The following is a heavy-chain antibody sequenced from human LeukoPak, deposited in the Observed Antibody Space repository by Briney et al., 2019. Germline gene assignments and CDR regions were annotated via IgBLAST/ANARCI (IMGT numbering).Heavy chain of an antibody. CDR1: GGTFSSYA. CDR2: IIPIFGTA. V-gene: IGHV1-69*06. D-gene: IGHD4-23*01. Sequence: SVKVSCKASGGTFSSYAISWVRQAPGQGLEWMGGIIPIFGTANYAQKFQGRVTITADKSTSTAYMELSSLRSEDTAVYYCASTTTVVVRGAFDIWGQGTMVTVSS. J-gene: IGHJ3*02. CDR3: ASTTTVVVRGAFDI.